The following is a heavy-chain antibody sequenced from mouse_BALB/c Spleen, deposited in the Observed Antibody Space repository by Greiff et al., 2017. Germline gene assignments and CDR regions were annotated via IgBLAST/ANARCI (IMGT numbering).Heavy chain of an antibody. CDR3: ARQDGCGMAW. V-gene: IGHV1-47*01. Sequence: VLLQQSGVDLVKPGASVKMSCTAFGYTFTTYPIEWVNQNHGKSLEWIGNFHPYNDETKYNEKFKGKAKLSVVKSSSTVYLELSRLKSDDSVVYYSARQDGCGMAWWGQGTSVT. CDR2: FHPYNDET. J-gene: IGHJ4*01. D-gene: IGHD1-1*02. CDR1: GYTFTTYP.